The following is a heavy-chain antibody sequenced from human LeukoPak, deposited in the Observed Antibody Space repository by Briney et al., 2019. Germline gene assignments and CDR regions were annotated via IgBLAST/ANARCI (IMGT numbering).Heavy chain of an antibody. CDR3: ARAIAAAAYYYYMDV. Sequence: SETLSLTCTVSGGSISSYYWSWIRQPPGKGLEWIGYIYYSGSTNYNPSLKSRVTISVDTSKNQFSLKLSSVTAADTAVYYCARAIAAAAYYYYMDVWGKGTTVTVSS. V-gene: IGHV4-59*01. J-gene: IGHJ6*03. CDR2: IYYSGST. CDR1: GGSISSYY. D-gene: IGHD6-13*01.